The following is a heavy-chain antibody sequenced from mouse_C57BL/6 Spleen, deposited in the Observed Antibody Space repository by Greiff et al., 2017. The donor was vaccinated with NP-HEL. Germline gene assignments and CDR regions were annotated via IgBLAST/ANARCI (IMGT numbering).Heavy chain of an antibody. J-gene: IGHJ2*01. V-gene: IGHV1-63*01. Sequence: VKLVESGAELVRPGTSVKMSCKASGYTFTNFWIGWAKQRPGHGLEWIGDIYPGGGSTNYNEKFKGKATLTADKSSSTAYMQFSSLTSEDSAIYYCARSHYDYDGDYFDYWGQGTTLTVSS. CDR3: ARSHYDYDGDYFDY. CDR2: IYPGGGST. D-gene: IGHD2-4*01. CDR1: GYTFTNFW.